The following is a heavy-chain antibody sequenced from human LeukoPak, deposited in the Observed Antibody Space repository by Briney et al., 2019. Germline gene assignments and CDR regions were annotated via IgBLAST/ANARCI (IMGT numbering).Heavy chain of an antibody. CDR1: GFTFSSYG. J-gene: IGHJ4*02. CDR2: IWYDGSNK. Sequence: PGGSLRLSCAASGFTFSSYGMHWVRQAPGKGLEWVAVIWYDGSNKYYADSVKGRFTISRDNSKNTLYLQMNSLRAEDTAVYYCARGHQDIVVVPAAMESLGYWGQGTLVTVSS. V-gene: IGHV3-33*01. CDR3: ARGHQDIVVVPAAMESLGY. D-gene: IGHD2-2*01.